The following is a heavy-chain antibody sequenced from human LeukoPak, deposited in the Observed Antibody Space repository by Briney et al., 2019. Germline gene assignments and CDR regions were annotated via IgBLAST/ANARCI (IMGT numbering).Heavy chain of an antibody. CDR1: GYSFTSYW. CDR3: ARFGELSIYYYYGMDV. CDR2: IYPGDSDT. Sequence: GESLKISCKGSGYSFTSYWIGWVRQMPGKGLEWMGIIYPGDSDTRYSPSFQGQVTISADKSISTAYLQWSSLKASDTAMYYCARFGELSIYYYYGMDVWGQGTTVTVSS. V-gene: IGHV5-51*01. D-gene: IGHD3-10*01. J-gene: IGHJ6*02.